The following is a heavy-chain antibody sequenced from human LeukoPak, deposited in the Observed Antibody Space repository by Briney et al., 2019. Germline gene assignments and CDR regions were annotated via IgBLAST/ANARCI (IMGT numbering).Heavy chain of an antibody. CDR2: IYTSGST. D-gene: IGHD3-22*01. V-gene: IGHV4-4*07. Sequence: SETLSLTCTVSGGSITSYYWSWIRQPAGKGLEWIGRIYTSGSTDYNPSLRSRVTMSVDTSKNQFSLKLWSVTAADTAVFYCARESKTYDGSGYYHGSWGQGTLVTVSS. J-gene: IGHJ5*02. CDR1: GGSITSYY. CDR3: ARESKTYDGSGYYHGS.